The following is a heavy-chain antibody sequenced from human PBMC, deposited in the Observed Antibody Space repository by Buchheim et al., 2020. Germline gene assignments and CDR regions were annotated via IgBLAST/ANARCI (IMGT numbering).Heavy chain of an antibody. CDR1: GFTFSSYS. Sequence: VQLVESGGGVVQPGRSLRLSCAASGFTFSSYSMNWVRQAPGKGLEWVSYISSSSSSIYYADSVKGRFSISRDNAKKSVYLQMNSLRDEDTAVYYCARQAWGSTSDVDYWGQGTL. CDR3: ARQAWGSTSDVDY. J-gene: IGHJ4*02. CDR2: ISSSSSSI. D-gene: IGHD3-16*01. V-gene: IGHV3-48*02.